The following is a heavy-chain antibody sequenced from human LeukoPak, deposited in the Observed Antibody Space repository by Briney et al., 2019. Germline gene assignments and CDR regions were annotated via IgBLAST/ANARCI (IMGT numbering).Heavy chain of an antibody. V-gene: IGHV3-21*01. CDR3: ASARSTMVRGAHYFDY. J-gene: IGHJ4*02. CDR2: ISSSSSDI. CDR1: GVTFSSYI. D-gene: IGHD3-10*01. Sequence: PGGSLRLSCAASGVTFSSYIMNWVRQAPGKGLEWVSSISSSSSDINYADSVTGRFTISRDNAKNSLSLQMNSLSAEDTAVYYCASARSTMVRGAHYFDYWGQGTLVTVSS.